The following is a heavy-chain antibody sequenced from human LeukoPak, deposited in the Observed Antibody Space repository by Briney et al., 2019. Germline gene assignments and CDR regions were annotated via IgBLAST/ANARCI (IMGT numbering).Heavy chain of an antibody. V-gene: IGHV3-33*06. J-gene: IGHJ4*02. Sequence: GGSLRLSCAASGFTFSSYGMHWVRQAPGKGLEWVAVIWYDGSNKYYADSVKGRFTISRDNSKNTLYLQMNSLRAEDTAVYYCAKDVVVVVAATRYDYWGQGTLVTVSS. CDR3: AKDVVVVVAATRYDY. CDR1: GFTFSSYG. CDR2: IWYDGSNK. D-gene: IGHD2-15*01.